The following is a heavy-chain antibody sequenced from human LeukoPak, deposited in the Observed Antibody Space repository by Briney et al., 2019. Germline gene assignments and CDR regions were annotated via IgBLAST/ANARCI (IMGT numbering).Heavy chain of an antibody. CDR1: AYTFTSFG. D-gene: IGHD6-19*01. CDR3: ARSRGSGDDAFDI. Sequence: ASVKVACKASAYTFTSFGISWVRQASGQGLEWMGWIRAYNGNTNYAQKLQGRVTMTTDTSTSTAYMELRSLRSDDTAVYYCARSRGSGDDAFDIWGQGTMVTVSS. J-gene: IGHJ3*02. CDR2: IRAYNGNT. V-gene: IGHV1-18*04.